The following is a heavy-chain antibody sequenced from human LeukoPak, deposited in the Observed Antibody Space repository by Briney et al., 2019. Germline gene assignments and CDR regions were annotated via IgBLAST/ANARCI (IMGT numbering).Heavy chain of an antibody. J-gene: IGHJ4*02. Sequence: PSETLSLTCSVSGGSISSYYRSWIRQPPGEGLEWIGYIYYSGSTNYNPSLKSRVTISVDTSKNQFSLRLSSVTAADTAVYYCARVTGYIVEDYFDYWGQGTLVTVSS. D-gene: IGHD3-22*01. CDR3: ARVTGYIVEDYFDY. V-gene: IGHV4-59*01. CDR2: IYYSGST. CDR1: GGSISSYY.